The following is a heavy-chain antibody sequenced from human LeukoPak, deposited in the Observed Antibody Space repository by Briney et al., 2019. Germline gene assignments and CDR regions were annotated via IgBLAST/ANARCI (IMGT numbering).Heavy chain of an antibody. CDR1: GFTFSSYT. V-gene: IGHV3-21*01. CDR3: AKTGGRGDPFDY. CDR2: ISSTSSYI. Sequence: GGSLRLSCAASGFTFSSYTINWVRQAPGKGLQWVSSISSTSSYINYADSVKGRFTISRDNAENSLYLEMDSLRVEDTAVYYCAKTGGRGDPFDYWGQGTLVTVSS. D-gene: IGHD2-21*02. J-gene: IGHJ4*02.